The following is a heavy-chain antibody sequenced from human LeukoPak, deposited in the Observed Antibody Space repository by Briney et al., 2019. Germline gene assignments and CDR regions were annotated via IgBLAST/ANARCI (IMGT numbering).Heavy chain of an antibody. J-gene: IGHJ5*02. V-gene: IGHV4-59*01. D-gene: IGHD3-10*01. Sequence: PSETLSLTCTVSGGSISNYYWSWIRQPPGKGLEWIGFIHSNGGANYNASLNSRATISRDTSRSQVSLKLTSVTAADTAVYYCASSNPGSLGQVDPWGQGNLVNVSS. CDR3: ASSNPGSLGQVDP. CDR1: GGSISNYY. CDR2: IHSNGGA.